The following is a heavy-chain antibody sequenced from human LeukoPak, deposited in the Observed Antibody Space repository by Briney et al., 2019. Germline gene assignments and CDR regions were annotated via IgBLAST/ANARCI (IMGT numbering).Heavy chain of an antibody. Sequence: SVKVSCKASGGTLSSYAISWVRQAPGQGLEWMGRIIPIFGTANYAQKFQGRVTITTDESTSTAYMELSSLRSEDTAVYYCAGAAAGNWRHFDYWGQGTLVTVSS. CDR2: IIPIFGTA. CDR1: GGTLSSYA. J-gene: IGHJ4*02. D-gene: IGHD6-13*01. CDR3: AGAAAGNWRHFDY. V-gene: IGHV1-69*05.